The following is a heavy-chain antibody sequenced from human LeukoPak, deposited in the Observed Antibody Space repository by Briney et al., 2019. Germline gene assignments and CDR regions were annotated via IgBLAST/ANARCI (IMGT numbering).Heavy chain of an antibody. Sequence: GGSLRLSCAASGFTFSNAWMSWVRQAPGKGLEWVGRIKSKTDGGTTDYAAPVKGRFTISRDDSKNTLYLQMNSLKTEDTAVYYCTTGSCNNGVCSYYFDYWGQGTLVAVSS. CDR2: IKSKTDGGTT. CDR1: GFTFSNAW. D-gene: IGHD2-8*01. CDR3: TTGSCNNGVCSYYFDY. J-gene: IGHJ4*02. V-gene: IGHV3-15*01.